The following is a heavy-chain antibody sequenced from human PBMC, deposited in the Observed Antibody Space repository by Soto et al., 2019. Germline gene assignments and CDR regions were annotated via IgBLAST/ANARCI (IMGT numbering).Heavy chain of an antibody. Sequence: SETLSLTCTVSGGSISSSSYYWGWIRPPPGKGLEWIGSIYYSGSTYYNPSLKSRVTISVDTSKNQFSLKLSSVTAADTAVYYCARGSRGTTSRGYYFDYWGQGTLVTVSS. CDR1: GGSISSSSYY. CDR2: IYYSGST. D-gene: IGHD4-17*01. J-gene: IGHJ4*02. V-gene: IGHV4-39*01. CDR3: ARGSRGTTSRGYYFDY.